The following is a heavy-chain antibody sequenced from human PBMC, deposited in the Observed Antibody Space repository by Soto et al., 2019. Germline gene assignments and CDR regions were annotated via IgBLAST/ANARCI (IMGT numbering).Heavy chain of an antibody. CDR3: TTGPFIAGDY. Sequence: EVQLLESGGGLAQPGGSLRLSCGASGFPFSNFAMSWVRQAPGKGLEWVSVITSSGDSTYFADSVKGRFTISRDNTKNTLSLQLNSLRAEATATYYCTTGPFIAGDYWGQGTLVTVSS. J-gene: IGHJ4*02. V-gene: IGHV3-23*01. D-gene: IGHD1-1*01. CDR1: GFPFSNFA. CDR2: ITSSGDST.